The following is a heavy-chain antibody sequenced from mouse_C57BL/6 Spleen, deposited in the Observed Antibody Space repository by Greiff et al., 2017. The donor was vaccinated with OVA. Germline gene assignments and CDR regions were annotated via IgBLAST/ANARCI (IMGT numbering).Heavy chain of an antibody. CDR3: ARRTTTVVEEYFDY. CDR1: GFSLSTSGMG. J-gene: IGHJ2*01. D-gene: IGHD1-1*01. V-gene: IGHV8-12*01. CDR2: IYWDDDK. Sequence: QSSLTLSLTCSFSGFSLSTSGMGVSWIRQPSGKGLEWLAHIYWDDDKRYNPSLKSRLTISKDTSRNQVFLKITSVDTADTATYYCARRTTTVVEEYFDYWGQGTTLTVSS.